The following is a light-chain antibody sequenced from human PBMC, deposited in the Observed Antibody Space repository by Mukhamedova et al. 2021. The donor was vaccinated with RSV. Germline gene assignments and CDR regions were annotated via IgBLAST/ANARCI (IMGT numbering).Light chain of an antibody. CDR2: GAS. Sequence: ASQDISNYLGWYQQKPGKAPKLLINGASTLQSAVPSRFSGSGSGTEFTLTISSLQPEDFATYYCQQLKTYPLTFGGGTKVEI. V-gene: IGKV1-9*01. CDR1: QDISNY. CDR3: QQLKTYPLT. J-gene: IGKJ4*01.